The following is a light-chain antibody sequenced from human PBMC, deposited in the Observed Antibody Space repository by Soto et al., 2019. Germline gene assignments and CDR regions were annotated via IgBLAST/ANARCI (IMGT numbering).Light chain of an antibody. J-gene: IGKJ4*01. CDR1: QSVNSN. CDR2: GAS. V-gene: IGKV3D-15*01. Sequence: EIVMTQSPATLSVSPGERATLSCRASQSVNSNLAWFQQKPGQAPRLLIYGASTRATGIPARFSGSGSGTEFTLTISSLQSDGFAVYYCQQYHNWPPLTFGGGTKVDIK. CDR3: QQYHNWPPLT.